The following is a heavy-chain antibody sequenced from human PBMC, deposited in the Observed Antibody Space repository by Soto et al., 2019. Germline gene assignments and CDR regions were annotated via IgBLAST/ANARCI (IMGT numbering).Heavy chain of an antibody. CDR3: ARDLAAGDL. CDR2: INPMGGST. CDR1: GYTFINYY. D-gene: IGHD6-13*01. Sequence: GASGKVSCKASGYTFINYYIHRVRQAPGQGLEWMAIINPMGGSTNYAQEFQGGVTLTSDTSTSTVYMELSSLRFEDTALFYCARDLAAGDLWGQGTLVTVSS. V-gene: IGHV1-46*01. J-gene: IGHJ5*02.